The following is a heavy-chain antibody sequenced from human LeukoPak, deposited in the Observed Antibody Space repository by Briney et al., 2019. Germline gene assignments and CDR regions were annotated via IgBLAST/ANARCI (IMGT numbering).Heavy chain of an antibody. Sequence: PGGSLRLSCAASGFTFSSYAMHWVRQAPGKGLEWVAVISYDGSNKYYADSVKGRFTISRDNSKNTLYLQMNSLRAEDTAVYYCAKDQFGGGSSWYHAYYYYGMDVWGQGTTVTVSS. V-gene: IGHV3-30-3*01. J-gene: IGHJ6*02. CDR3: AKDQFGGGSSWYHAYYYYGMDV. CDR1: GFTFSSYA. D-gene: IGHD6-13*01. CDR2: ISYDGSNK.